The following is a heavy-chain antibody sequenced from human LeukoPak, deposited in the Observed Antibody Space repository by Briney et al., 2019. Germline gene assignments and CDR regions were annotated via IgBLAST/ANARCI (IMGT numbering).Heavy chain of an antibody. Sequence: GASVKVSCKASGYTFTDYYIHWVRQAPGQGLEWMGWINPNSGGTNSAQRFQGRVTMTRDTSISTAYMELSRLRSGDTAVYYCARSDTGTSMSPYYYLSMDVWGQGTTVTVSS. J-gene: IGHJ6*02. CDR1: GYTFTDYY. V-gene: IGHV1-2*02. CDR3: ARSDTGTSMSPYYYLSMDV. D-gene: IGHD5-18*01. CDR2: INPNSGGT.